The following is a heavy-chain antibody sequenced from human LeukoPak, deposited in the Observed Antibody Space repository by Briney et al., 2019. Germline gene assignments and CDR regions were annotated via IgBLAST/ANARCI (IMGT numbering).Heavy chain of an antibody. D-gene: IGHD3-22*01. Sequence: PSETLSLTCTVSGGSISSSSYYWGWIRQPPGKGLEWIGSIYYSGSTYYNPSLKSRVTISVDTSKNQFSLKLSSVTAADTAVYYCARLSTIIVAYWGQGTLVTVSS. J-gene: IGHJ4*02. CDR2: IYYSGST. V-gene: IGHV4-39*01. CDR1: GGSISSSSYY. CDR3: ARLSTIIVAY.